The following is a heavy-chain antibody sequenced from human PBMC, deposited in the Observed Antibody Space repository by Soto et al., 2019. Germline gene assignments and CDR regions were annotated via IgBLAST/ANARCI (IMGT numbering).Heavy chain of an antibody. CDR1: GDSISSTDYY. CDR3: ARVAKMLFVRSLLSRRSSNWFDP. Sequence: SETLSLTCTVSGDSISSTDYYWTWIRKLPGKGLEWIGYESYSGRTYYSPSYNPSLKSRGSISLDTSKNQVSLRLASVTVADPAVYYCARVAKMLFVRSLLSRRSSNWFDPWGQGTLVTVSS. D-gene: IGHD3-10*02. V-gene: IGHV4-31*03. CDR2: ESYSGRT. J-gene: IGHJ5*02.